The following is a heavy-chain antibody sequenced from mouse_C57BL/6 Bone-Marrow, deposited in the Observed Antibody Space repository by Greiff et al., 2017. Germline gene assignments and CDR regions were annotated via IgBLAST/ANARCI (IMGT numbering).Heavy chain of an antibody. CDR1: GYAFSSSW. CDR2: IYPGDGDT. D-gene: IGHD2-4*01. CDR3: AIYYDYDGYYAMDY. V-gene: IGHV1-82*01. Sequence: VQLKQSGPELVKPGASVKISCKASGYAFSSSWMNWVKQRPGKGLEWIGRIYPGDGDTNYNGKFKGKATLTADKSSSTAYMQLSSLTSEDSAVYFCAIYYDYDGYYAMDYWGQGTSVTVSS. J-gene: IGHJ4*01.